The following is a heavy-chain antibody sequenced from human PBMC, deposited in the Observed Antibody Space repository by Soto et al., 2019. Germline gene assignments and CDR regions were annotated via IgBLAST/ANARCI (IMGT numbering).Heavy chain of an antibody. V-gene: IGHV3-48*01. J-gene: IGHJ4*02. CDR1: GFTFSSYS. D-gene: IGHD2-15*01. Sequence: GGSLRLSCAASGFTFSSYSMNWVRQAPGKGLEWVSYISSSSSTIYYADSVKGRFTISRDNSKNTLYLQMNSLRAEDTAVYYCARGEVVPHTNYFDYWGQGTLVTVSS. CDR3: ARGEVVPHTNYFDY. CDR2: ISSSSSTI.